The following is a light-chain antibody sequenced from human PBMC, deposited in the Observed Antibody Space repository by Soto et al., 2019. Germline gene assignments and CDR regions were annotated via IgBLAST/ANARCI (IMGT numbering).Light chain of an antibody. CDR2: EVS. V-gene: IGLV2-14*01. Sequence: QSVLTQPASVSGSPGQSITISCTGTSSDVGGYNYVSWYQQHPGKAPKLMIYEVSNRPSGVSNRFSGSKSGNTASLTISGLQAEDAADYYCSSYTSRNTLVVFGTGTKVTV. J-gene: IGLJ1*01. CDR3: SSYTSRNTLVV. CDR1: SSDVGGYNY.